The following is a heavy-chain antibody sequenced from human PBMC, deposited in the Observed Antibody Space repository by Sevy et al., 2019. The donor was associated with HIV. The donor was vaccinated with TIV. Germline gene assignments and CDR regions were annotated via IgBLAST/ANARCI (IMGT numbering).Heavy chain of an antibody. Sequence: ASVKVSCKASGYTFTSYAMNWVRQAPGQGLEWMGWINTNTGNPTYAQGFTGRFVFSLDTSVSTAYLQISSLKAEDTAVYYCARENRYFDWSPTGPLDPWGQGTVVTVSS. CDR1: GYTFTSYA. J-gene: IGHJ5*02. V-gene: IGHV7-4-1*02. CDR2: INTNTGNP. CDR3: ARENRYFDWSPTGPLDP. D-gene: IGHD3-9*01.